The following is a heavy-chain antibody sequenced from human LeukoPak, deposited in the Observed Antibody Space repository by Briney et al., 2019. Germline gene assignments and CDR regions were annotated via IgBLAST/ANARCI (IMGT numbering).Heavy chain of an antibody. CDR2: FSATDGSA. D-gene: IGHD6-13*01. CDR1: GFTVSSYG. CDR3: AKARIAAAGTGAFDV. V-gene: IGHV3-23*01. J-gene: IGHJ3*01. Sequence: QRGGSLILSCAASGFTVSSYGMTWVRLAPGKGLEWVSAFSATDGSAQYAESVKGRFTISRDNSKNSLYLQMNSLRDEDTAVYYCAKARIAAAGTGAFDVWGQGTMVTVSS.